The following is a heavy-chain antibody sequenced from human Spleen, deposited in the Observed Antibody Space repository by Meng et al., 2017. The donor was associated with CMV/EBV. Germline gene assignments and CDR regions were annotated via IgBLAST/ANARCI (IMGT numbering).Heavy chain of an antibody. CDR2: IIPIFGTA. Sequence: VVRAGAEVKKPGSSGKCASKASGGTFSSFAISWVLQAPGQGLEWMGGIIPIFGTANYAQKFQGRVTITADESTSTAYMELSSLRSEDAAVYYCARDRSRWATIIPGWFDPWGQGTLVTVSS. D-gene: IGHD5-12*01. CDR3: ARDRSRWATIIPGWFDP. J-gene: IGHJ5*02. CDR1: GGTFSSFA. V-gene: IGHV1-69*01.